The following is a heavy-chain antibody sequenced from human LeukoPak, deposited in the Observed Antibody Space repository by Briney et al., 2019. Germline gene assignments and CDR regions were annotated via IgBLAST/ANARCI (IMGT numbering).Heavy chain of an antibody. CDR2: IYTSGST. CDR1: GGPISSGTYY. J-gene: IGHJ4*02. V-gene: IGHV4-61*02. Sequence: SETLSLTCTVSGGPISSGTYYWSWIRQPAGKGLEWIGRIYTSGSTNYNPSLKSRVTISVDTSKNQFSLKLSSVTAADTAVYYCANIGYWGQGTLVTVSS. CDR3: ANIGY.